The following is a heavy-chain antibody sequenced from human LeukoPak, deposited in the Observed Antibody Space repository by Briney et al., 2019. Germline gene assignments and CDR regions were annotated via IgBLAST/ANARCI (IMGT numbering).Heavy chain of an antibody. CDR3: ARGQYYYGSGSGDYFDY. Sequence: GASAKVSCXASGYTFTTYGISWVRQAIGQGLEWMGWMNPNSGNTGYAQKFQGRVTITRNTSISTAYMELSSLRSEDTAVYYCARGQYYYGSGSGDYFDYWGQGTLVTVSS. CDR1: GYTFTTYG. J-gene: IGHJ4*02. D-gene: IGHD3-10*01. V-gene: IGHV1-8*03. CDR2: MNPNSGNT.